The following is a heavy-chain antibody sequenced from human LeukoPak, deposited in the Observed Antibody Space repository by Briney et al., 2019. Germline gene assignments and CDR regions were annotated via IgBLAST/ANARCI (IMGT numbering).Heavy chain of an antibody. CDR2: INPNSGGT. D-gene: IGHD2-21*02. Sequence: GASVKVSCKASGYTFTGYYMHWVRQAPGQGLEWMGWINPNSGGTNYAQKFQGRVTMTRDTSISTAYVELSRLRSDDTAVYYCAREGVTAKRDWFDPWGQGTLVTVSS. J-gene: IGHJ5*02. CDR3: AREGVTAKRDWFDP. CDR1: GYTFTGYY. V-gene: IGHV1-2*02.